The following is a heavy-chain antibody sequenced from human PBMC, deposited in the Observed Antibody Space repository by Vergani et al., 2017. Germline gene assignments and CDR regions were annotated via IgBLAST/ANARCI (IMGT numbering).Heavy chain of an antibody. J-gene: IGHJ6*02. V-gene: IGHV3-23*01. CDR3: AKDRWIHGMEG. CDR1: GFTFSSYA. D-gene: IGHD5-18*01. Sequence: EVQLLESGGGLVQPGGSLRLSCAASGFTFSSYAMSWVRQAPWTGLGWVSAIGGSVGRTYYADYVKGRFTISRDNSKSTLYLQMNSLRAEDTAVDYCAKDRWIHGMEGWGQGP. CDR2: IGGSVGRT.